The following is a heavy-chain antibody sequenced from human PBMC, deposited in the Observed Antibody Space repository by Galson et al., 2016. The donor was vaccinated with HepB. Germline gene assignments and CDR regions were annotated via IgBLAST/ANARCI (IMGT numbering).Heavy chain of an antibody. CDR2: VNTGNGNT. Sequence: SVKVSCKASGYTFSSYVMHWVRQAPGQRLEWLGWVNTGNGNTQYSQKFQGRVTITRDTSASTAYMELTSLRSEDTAVYYCARYVSNWLDPWGQGTLVPVSS. J-gene: IGHJ5*02. V-gene: IGHV1-3*04. CDR3: ARYVSNWLDP. CDR1: GYTFSSYV. D-gene: IGHD2-8*01.